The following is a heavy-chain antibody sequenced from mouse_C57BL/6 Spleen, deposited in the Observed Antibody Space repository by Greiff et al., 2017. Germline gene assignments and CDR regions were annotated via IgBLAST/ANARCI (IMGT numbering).Heavy chain of an antibody. CDR2: INPNNGGT. V-gene: IGHV1-18*01. D-gene: IGHD2-4*01. J-gene: IGHJ2*01. CDR3: ARKGDYDPYFDY. Sequence: VQLKQSGPELVKPGASVKIPCKASGYTFTDYNMDWVKQSHGKSLEWIGDINPNNGGTIYNQKFKGKATLTVDKSSSTAYMALRSLTSEDTAVYYCARKGDYDPYFDYWGQGTTLTVSS. CDR1: GYTFTDYN.